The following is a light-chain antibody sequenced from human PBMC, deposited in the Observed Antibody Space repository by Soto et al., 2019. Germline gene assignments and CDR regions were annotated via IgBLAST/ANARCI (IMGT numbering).Light chain of an antibody. J-gene: IGKJ1*01. CDR2: DAS. Sequence: DIQMTQSPSTLSASVGARVTVTCRASQSINSWLAWYQQKPGKAPKLLIYDASSLQSGVPSRFTGSGFGTEFTLTSSSLQPDDFATYYCQQYHRYSRTFGQGTKVDIK. CDR1: QSINSW. V-gene: IGKV1-5*01. CDR3: QQYHRYSRT.